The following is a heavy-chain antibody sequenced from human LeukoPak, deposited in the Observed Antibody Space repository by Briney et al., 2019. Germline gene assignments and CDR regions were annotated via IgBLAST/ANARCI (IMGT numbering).Heavy chain of an antibody. CDR3: ARRFSGSESPITY. CDR2: MNPNSGNT. Sequence: ASVKVSCKASGYTFTSYDINWVRQATGQGLEWMGWMNPNSGNTGYAQKFQGRVTMTRNTSISTACMELSSLRSEDTAVYYCARRFSGSESPITYWGQGTLVTVSS. CDR1: GYTFTSYD. J-gene: IGHJ4*02. D-gene: IGHD3-10*01. V-gene: IGHV1-8*01.